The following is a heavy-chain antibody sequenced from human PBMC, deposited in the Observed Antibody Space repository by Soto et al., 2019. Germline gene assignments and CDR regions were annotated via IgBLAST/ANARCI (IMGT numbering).Heavy chain of an antibody. CDR1: VFTFSSYG. Sequence: WWSLRLSCSASVFTFSSYGMHWFRQAPGKGLEWVAVISYDGRNKYYADAVKGRFTISRDNSKNTLYLQTNSLSTEDTAVYYCAKDRGALRWSEEHYYFDYWGQGSLVTVSS. CDR3: AKDRGALRWSEEHYYFDY. D-gene: IGHD4-17*01. CDR2: ISYDGRNK. V-gene: IGHV3-30*18. J-gene: IGHJ4*02.